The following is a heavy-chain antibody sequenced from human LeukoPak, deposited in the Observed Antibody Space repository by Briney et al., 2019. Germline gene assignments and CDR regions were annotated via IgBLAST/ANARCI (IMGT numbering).Heavy chain of an antibody. V-gene: IGHV3-74*01. CDR3: ARDPRNKGFDP. D-gene: IGHD1/OR15-1a*01. CDR2: INGDGSDT. CDR1: GFTFSSYW. J-gene: IGHJ5*02. Sequence: PGGSLRLSCAASGFTFSSYWMHWVRQAPGKGLVWVSCINGDGSDTRYADSVKGRFTISRDNAKNTLYLQMNSLRVEDTAVYYCARDPRNKGFDPWGQGTLVTVSS.